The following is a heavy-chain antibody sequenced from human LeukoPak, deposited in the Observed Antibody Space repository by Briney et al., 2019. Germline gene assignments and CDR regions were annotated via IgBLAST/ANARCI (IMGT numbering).Heavy chain of an antibody. CDR2: IIPIFGTA. D-gene: IGHD2-2*01. V-gene: IGHV1-69*13. CDR3: AREYCSSTSCLYYFDY. CDR1: GYTFTSYG. J-gene: IGHJ4*02. Sequence: ASVKVSCKASGYTFTSYGISWVRQAPGQGLEWMGGIIPIFGTANYAQKFQGRVTITADESTSAAYMELSSLRSEDTAVYYCAREYCSSTSCLYYFDYWGQGTLVTVSS.